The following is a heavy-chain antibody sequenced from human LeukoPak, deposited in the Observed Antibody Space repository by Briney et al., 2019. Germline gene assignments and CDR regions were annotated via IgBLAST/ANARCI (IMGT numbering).Heavy chain of an antibody. CDR1: GFTFSNVW. CDR2: IKSKTDGGTT. Sequence: GGSLRLSCAASGFTFSNVWMSWVRQAPGKGLEWVGRIKSKTDGGTTDYAAPVKGRFTISRDDSKNTLCLQMNSLKTEDTAVYYCTTAGRGATPSPFDYWGQGTLVTVSS. D-gene: IGHD5-12*01. CDR3: TTAGRGATPSPFDY. J-gene: IGHJ4*02. V-gene: IGHV3-15*01.